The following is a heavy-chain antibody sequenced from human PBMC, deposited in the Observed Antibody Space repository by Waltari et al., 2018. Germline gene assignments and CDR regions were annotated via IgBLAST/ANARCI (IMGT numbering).Heavy chain of an antibody. CDR1: GGSFSGYY. Sequence: QVQLQQWGAGLLKPSETLSLTCAVYGGSFSGYYWSWIRQPPGKGLEWIGEINHRGSTNYNPSLKSRVTISVDTSKNQFSLKLSSVTAEDTAVYYCAREYFAYGMDVWGQGTTVTVSS. J-gene: IGHJ6*02. CDR3: AREYFAYGMDV. V-gene: IGHV4-34*01. D-gene: IGHD3-9*01. CDR2: INHRGST.